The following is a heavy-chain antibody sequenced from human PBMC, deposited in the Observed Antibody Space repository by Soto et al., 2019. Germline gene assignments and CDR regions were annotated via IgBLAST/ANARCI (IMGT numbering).Heavy chain of an antibody. Sequence: GGSLRLSCAASGFTFSSYSMNWVRQAPGKGLEWVSFISSSSSYIYYADSVKGRFTISRDNAKNSLYLQMNSLRAEDTAVYYCARGRVTTILSTVYYYYYGMDVWGQGTTVTVSS. CDR1: GFTFSSYS. V-gene: IGHV3-21*01. D-gene: IGHD5-12*01. J-gene: IGHJ6*02. CDR3: ARGRVTTILSTVYYYYYGMDV. CDR2: ISSSSSYI.